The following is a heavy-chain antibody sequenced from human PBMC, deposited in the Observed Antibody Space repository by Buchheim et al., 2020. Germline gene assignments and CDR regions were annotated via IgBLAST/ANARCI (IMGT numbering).Heavy chain of an antibody. CDR3: TREGSLRYFDWALDY. D-gene: IGHD3-9*01. V-gene: IGHV3-49*04. Sequence: EVQLVESGGGLVQPGRSLRLSCTASGFTFGDYAMSWVRQAPGKGLEWVGFIRSKAYGGTTEYAASVKGRFTISRDDSKSIAYLQMNSLKTEDTAVYYCTREGSLRYFDWALDYWGQGTL. CDR2: IRSKAYGGTT. CDR1: GFTFGDYA. J-gene: IGHJ4*02.